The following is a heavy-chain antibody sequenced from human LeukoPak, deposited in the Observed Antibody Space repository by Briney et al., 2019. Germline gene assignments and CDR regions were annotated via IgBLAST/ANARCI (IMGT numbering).Heavy chain of an antibody. CDR1: GYTFTGYY. V-gene: IGHV1-2*06. Sequence: GASVKVSCKASGYTFTGYYMHWVRQAPGQGLEWMGRINPNSGGTNYAQKFQGRVTMTRDTSISTAYMELSRLRSGDTAVYYCARIPAVAGTNFDYWGQGTLVTASS. CDR3: ARIPAVAGTNFDY. D-gene: IGHD6-19*01. J-gene: IGHJ4*02. CDR2: INPNSGGT.